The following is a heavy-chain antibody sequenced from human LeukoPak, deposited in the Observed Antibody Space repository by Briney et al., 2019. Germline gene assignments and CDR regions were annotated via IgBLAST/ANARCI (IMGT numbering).Heavy chain of an antibody. CDR3: AKALGGNYYYYMDV. CDR2: IWYDGSNE. V-gene: IGHV3-33*06. D-gene: IGHD3-16*01. J-gene: IGHJ6*03. Sequence: GGSLKLSCAASGFTFSSYGMHWVRQAPGKGLEWVAVIWYDGSNEYYADSVKGPFTISRDNSKNTLYLQMSSLRAEDTAVYYCAKALGGNYYYYMDVWGKGRTVTVSS. CDR1: GFTFSSYG.